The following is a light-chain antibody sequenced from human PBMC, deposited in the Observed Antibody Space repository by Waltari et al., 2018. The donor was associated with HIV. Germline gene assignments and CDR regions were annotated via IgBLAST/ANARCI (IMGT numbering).Light chain of an antibody. J-gene: IGLJ2*01. Sequence: QSLLTQPPSVSGAPGQRVTISCTGSYSDIGEGFDVYWYQHLPGTAPKLIIFATKNRPSGVPDRFSGSASGTSASLAITGLQAEDEADYYCQSYYSSGTESRVVIGGGTKLTVL. CDR2: ATK. V-gene: IGLV1-40*01. CDR3: QSYYSSGTESRVV. CDR1: YSDIGEGFD.